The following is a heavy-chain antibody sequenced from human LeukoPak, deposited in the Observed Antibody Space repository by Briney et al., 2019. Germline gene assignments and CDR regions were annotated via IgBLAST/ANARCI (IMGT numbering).Heavy chain of an antibody. CDR2: ITHDGSTT. D-gene: IGHD4-17*01. Sequence: PGRSLRLSCTASGFTFGSYWMHWFRQVPGQGLAWVSRITHDGSTTFYTDSVRGRFTISRDNAKNTLYLQMNSLRAEDSALYYCSRDKDGVGPAADYWGQGTLVTVSS. J-gene: IGHJ4*02. CDR3: SRDKDGVGPAADY. CDR1: GFTFGSYW. V-gene: IGHV3-74*01.